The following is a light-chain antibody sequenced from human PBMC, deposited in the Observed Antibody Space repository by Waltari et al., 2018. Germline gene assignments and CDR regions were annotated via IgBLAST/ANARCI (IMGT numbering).Light chain of an antibody. CDR3: QQYARIPRT. CDR1: QSVLYTPNNKTY. V-gene: IGKV4-1*01. J-gene: IGKJ1*01. CDR2: WAA. Sequence: DIVMTQSPDSLAVSLGERVTINCKSSQSVLYTPNNKTYLAGYQQKPGQPPQLLIYWAATRESGVPDRFSGSGYGTDFTLTINSLQAEDVAVYYCQQYARIPRTFGLGTKVEIK.